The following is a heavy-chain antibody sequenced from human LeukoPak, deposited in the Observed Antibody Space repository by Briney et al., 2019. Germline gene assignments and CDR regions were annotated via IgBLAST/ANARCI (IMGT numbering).Heavy chain of an antibody. CDR2: INPDSGVT. CDR1: GYTFTGSY. Sequence: GASVKVSCKASGYTFTGSYIHWVRQAPGQGLESMGWINPDSGVTKYAQNFQGRVTMTRDTSISTASMEMRSLKSYDTAVYYCARDFGSSSAWYEFDYWGQGTLVTVSS. V-gene: IGHV1-2*02. J-gene: IGHJ4*02. D-gene: IGHD6-19*01. CDR3: ARDFGSSSAWYEFDY.